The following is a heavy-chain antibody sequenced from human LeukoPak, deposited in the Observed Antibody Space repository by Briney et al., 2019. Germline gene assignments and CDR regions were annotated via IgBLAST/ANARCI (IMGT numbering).Heavy chain of an antibody. Sequence: PGGSLRLSCAASGFTFSGYWMSWVRQAPGKWLEWVANIKQDGSEKYYVDSVKGRFTISRDNAKNSLYLQMNSLRAEDTAVYYCARLTIVVVPAAMRRHYYYYMDVWGKGTTVTVSS. CDR1: GFTFSGYW. CDR3: ARLTIVVVPAAMRRHYYYYMDV. CDR2: IKQDGSEK. V-gene: IGHV3-7*01. D-gene: IGHD2-2*01. J-gene: IGHJ6*03.